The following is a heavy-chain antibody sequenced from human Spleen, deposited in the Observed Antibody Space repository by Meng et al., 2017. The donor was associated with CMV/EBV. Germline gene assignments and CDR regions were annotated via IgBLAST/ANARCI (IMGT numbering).Heavy chain of an antibody. V-gene: IGHV1-8*01. D-gene: IGHD2-2*01. Sequence: CKPSGYTFTSYDINWVRQATGQGLEWMGWMNPNSGNTGYAQKFQGRVTMTRNTSISTAYMELSSLRSEDTAVYYCARVRGSSSGMDVWGQGTTVTVSS. CDR2: MNPNSGNT. CDR1: GYTFTSYD. J-gene: IGHJ6*02. CDR3: ARVRGSSSGMDV.